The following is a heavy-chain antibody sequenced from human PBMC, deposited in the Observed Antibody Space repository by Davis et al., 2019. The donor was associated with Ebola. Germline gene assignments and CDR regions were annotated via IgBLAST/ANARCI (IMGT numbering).Heavy chain of an antibody. CDR3: ARHVFGSELQWLDH. Sequence: SETLSLTCTVSGDSISPYFWSWVRQPPGKGPEWIGYISYSGSTNYNPSLKSRVTISVDTSKNQFSLKLSSVTAADTAVYYCARHVFGSELQWLDHWGQGTLVTVSS. J-gene: IGHJ4*02. CDR1: GDSISPYF. D-gene: IGHD6-19*01. V-gene: IGHV4-59*08. CDR2: ISYSGST.